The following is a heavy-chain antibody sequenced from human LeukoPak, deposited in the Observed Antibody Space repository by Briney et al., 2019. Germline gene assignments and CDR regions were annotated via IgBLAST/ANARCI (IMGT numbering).Heavy chain of an antibody. D-gene: IGHD6-13*01. CDR2: INPNSGGT. J-gene: IGHJ4*02. CDR1: GYTFTGYY. CDR3: AREPAYSSSWYSFDY. V-gene: IGHV1-2*02. Sequence: ASVKVSCKASGYTFTGYYMHWVRQAPGQGLEWMGWINPNSGGTNYAQKFQGRVTMTRDTSISTAYMELSRLGSDDTAVYYCAREPAYSSSWYSFDYWGQGTLVTVSS.